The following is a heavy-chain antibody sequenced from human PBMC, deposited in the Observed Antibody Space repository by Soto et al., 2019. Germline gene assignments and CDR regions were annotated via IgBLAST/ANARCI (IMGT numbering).Heavy chain of an antibody. J-gene: IGHJ4*02. Sequence: VEMVQSGAEVKKPGASVKVSCKASGYTFTDYFIHWVRQAPGQGLEWMGWINPNSGGTNYAQKFQGRVTMTRDTSITTVYMDLSRLRSDDTATYYCVRDTKIPANAIHDGRWGQGTLDTVSS. CDR3: VRDTKIPANAIHDGR. D-gene: IGHD2-2*01. CDR1: GYTFTDYF. CDR2: INPNSGGT. V-gene: IGHV1-2*02.